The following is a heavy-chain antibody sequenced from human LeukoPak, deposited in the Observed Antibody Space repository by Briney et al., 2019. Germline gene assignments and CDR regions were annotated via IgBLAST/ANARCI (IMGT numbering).Heavy chain of an antibody. V-gene: IGHV4-30-2*01. Sequence: SETLSLTCTVSGGSISSGGYYWSWIRQPPGKGLEWIGYIYHSGSTYYNPSLKSRVTISVDRSKNQFSLKLSSVTAADTAVYYCARDHFRWGYGDYGDYYYGMDVWGQGTTVTVSS. CDR3: ARDHFRWGYGDYGDYYYGMDV. CDR1: GGSISSGGYY. J-gene: IGHJ6*02. CDR2: IYHSGST. D-gene: IGHD4-17*01.